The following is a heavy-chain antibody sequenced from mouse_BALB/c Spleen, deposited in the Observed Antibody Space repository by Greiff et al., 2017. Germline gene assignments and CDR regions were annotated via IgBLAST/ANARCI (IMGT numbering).Heavy chain of an antibody. J-gene: IGHJ4*01. Sequence: DVQLQESGPGLVKPSQSLSLTCTVTGYSITSDYAWNWIRQFPGNKLEWMGYISYSGSTSYNQSLKSRISITRDTSKNQFFLQLNSVTTEDTATYYCASDGYNYYAMDYWGQGTSVTVSS. CDR3: ASDGYNYYAMDY. V-gene: IGHV3-2*02. CDR2: ISYSGST. D-gene: IGHD2-3*01. CDR1: GYSITSDYA.